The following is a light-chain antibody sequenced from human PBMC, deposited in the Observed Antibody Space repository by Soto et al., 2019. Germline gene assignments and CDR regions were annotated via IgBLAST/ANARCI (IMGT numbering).Light chain of an antibody. V-gene: IGKV3-11*01. Sequence: EIVLTQSPATLSLSPGERATLSCRASQSVSSYLAWYQQKPGQAPRLLIYDAPNRATGIPARFSGSGSGTDFTLTITSLEPEDFAVYYCQHRSNWLAFGGGTKVEIK. J-gene: IGKJ4*01. CDR3: QHRSNWLA. CDR2: DAP. CDR1: QSVSSY.